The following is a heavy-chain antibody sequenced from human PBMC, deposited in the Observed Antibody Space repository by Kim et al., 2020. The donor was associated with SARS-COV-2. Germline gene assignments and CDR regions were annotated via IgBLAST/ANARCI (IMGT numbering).Heavy chain of an antibody. CDR1: GFTFSSYA. CDR2: ISGSGGST. Sequence: GGSLRLSCAASGFTFSSYAMSWVRQAPGKGLEWVSAISGSGGSTYYADSVKGRFTISRDNYKNTLYLQMNSLRAEDTAVYYCAKVEFYDILTGYSPFDYWGQGTLVTVSS. J-gene: IGHJ4*02. V-gene: IGHV3-23*01. D-gene: IGHD3-9*01. CDR3: AKVEFYDILTGYSPFDY.